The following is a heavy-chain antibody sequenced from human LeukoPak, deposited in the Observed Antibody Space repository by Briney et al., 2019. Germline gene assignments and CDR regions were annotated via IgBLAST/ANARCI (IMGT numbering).Heavy chain of an antibody. CDR2: ISYDGNNK. V-gene: IGHV3-30-3*01. J-gene: IGHJ4*02. Sequence: PGGSLRLSCAASGFTFNSYAMHWVRQAPGKGLEWVAVISYDGNNKYYADSVKGRFTISRDNSKNTVHLQMNSLRAEDTAVYYCARDPYNGYYDGSGSSKFDYWGQGTLVTVSS. D-gene: IGHD3-10*01. CDR3: ARDPYNGYYDGSGSSKFDY. CDR1: GFTFNSYA.